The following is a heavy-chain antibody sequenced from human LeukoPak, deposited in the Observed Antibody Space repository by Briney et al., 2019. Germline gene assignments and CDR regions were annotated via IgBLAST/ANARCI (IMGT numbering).Heavy chain of an antibody. V-gene: IGHV4-38-2*02. CDR2: IYNSGST. CDR1: GYSISSGYF. Sequence: SETLSLTCTVSGYSISSGYFWGWIRQTPGKGLEWIGSIYNSGSTYYNPSLKSRVTLSVDTSKNQFSLQVNSVTAADTAIYYCARETSQKGAHYMDVWGKGATVTISS. D-gene: IGHD3-16*01. J-gene: IGHJ6*03. CDR3: ARETSQKGAHYMDV.